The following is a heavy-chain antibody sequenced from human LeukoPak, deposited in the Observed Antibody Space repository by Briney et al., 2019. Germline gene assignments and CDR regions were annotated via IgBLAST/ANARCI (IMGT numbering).Heavy chain of an antibody. Sequence: ASVKVSCKASGYTFTSYGISWVRQAPGQGLEWMGWISAYNGNTNYAQKLQGRVTMTTDTSTSTAYMELRSLRSDDTAVYYCARDDRYYYDSSGYYSNWFDPWGQGTLVTVSS. J-gene: IGHJ5*02. D-gene: IGHD3-22*01. CDR1: GYTFTSYG. CDR3: ARDDRYYYDSSGYYSNWFDP. V-gene: IGHV1-18*01. CDR2: ISAYNGNT.